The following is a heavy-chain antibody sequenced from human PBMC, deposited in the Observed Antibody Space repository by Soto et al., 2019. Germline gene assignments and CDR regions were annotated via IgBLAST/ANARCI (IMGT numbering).Heavy chain of an antibody. D-gene: IGHD3-16*01. CDR3: TRASSLDFDI. J-gene: IGHJ4*02. CDR2: IRSNADGGTT. V-gene: IGHV3-49*04. CDR1: GFTFGDYA. Sequence: GGSLRLSCTTSGFTFGDYALSWVRQAPGKGLEWVGFIRSNADGGTTDYAASVKGRFTSSRDDSKSIAYLQMNSLRTEDTALYDCTRASSLDFDIWGQGTLVTVSS.